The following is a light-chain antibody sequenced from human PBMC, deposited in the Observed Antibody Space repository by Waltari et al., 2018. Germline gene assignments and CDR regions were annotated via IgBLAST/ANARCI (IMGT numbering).Light chain of an antibody. Sequence: EIVLTQSPGTLSLSPGERATLSCRASQSVSRALAWYQQRPGQAPRLLIYGASSRATGIPDRFSGSGSGTDFSLTISRLDPEDFAVYYCQNYVRLPATFGQGTKVEIK. V-gene: IGKV3-20*01. CDR1: QSVSRA. CDR2: GAS. CDR3: QNYVRLPAT. J-gene: IGKJ1*01.